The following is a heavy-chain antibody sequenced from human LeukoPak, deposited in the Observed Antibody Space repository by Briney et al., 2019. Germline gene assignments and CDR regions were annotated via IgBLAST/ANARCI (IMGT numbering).Heavy chain of an antibody. D-gene: IGHD2-15*01. Sequence: GGSLRLSCAVSGFTISSHGMHWVRQAPGKGLEWVAMISYDGNSKYYGDSVKGRFTISRDNSKNTLYLQMNSLRAEDTAVYYCAKAGDKGGVVVVYYFDYWGQGTLVTVSS. J-gene: IGHJ4*02. CDR3: AKAGDKGGVVVVYYFDY. CDR1: GFTISSHG. V-gene: IGHV3-30*18. CDR2: ISYDGNSK.